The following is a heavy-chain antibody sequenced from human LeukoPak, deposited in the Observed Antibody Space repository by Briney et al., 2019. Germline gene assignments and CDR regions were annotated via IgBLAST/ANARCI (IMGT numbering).Heavy chain of an antibody. J-gene: IGHJ4*02. V-gene: IGHV3-64*01. CDR2: ISNGGSI. CDR3: ARDFSYGSGFDY. CDR1: GFSISSYA. Sequence: GGSLRLSCAASGFSISSYALHWVRQAPGKGLQYVSGISNGGSIDYAKSVKGRFTISRDNSKNTLYLQMGSLRPEDMAVYYCARDFSYGSGFDYWGQGILVTVFS. D-gene: IGHD5-18*01.